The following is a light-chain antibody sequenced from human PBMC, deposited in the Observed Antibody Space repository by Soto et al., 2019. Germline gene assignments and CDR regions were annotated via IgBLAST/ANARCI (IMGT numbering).Light chain of an antibody. CDR2: EVT. CDR1: SSDFGIHNY. Sequence: QSALTQPASVSGSPGQSITISCTGTSSDFGIHNYVSWYQQHPGKAPKLMIYEVTYRTSGVSNRFSGSKSGNTASLTISGLQAEDEADYYCSSYTTSSTWIFGGGTKVTVL. CDR3: SSYTTSSTWI. V-gene: IGLV2-14*01. J-gene: IGLJ2*01.